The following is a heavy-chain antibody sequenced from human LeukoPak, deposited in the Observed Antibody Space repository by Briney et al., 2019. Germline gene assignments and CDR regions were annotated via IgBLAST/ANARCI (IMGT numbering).Heavy chain of an antibody. Sequence: GGSLRLSCAASGFTFRNYDMHWVRQATGKGLEWVSTIGTAGDTYYSDSVKGRFTISRDSAKNSLYLQIKSLRAGDTAVYYCAKDVGGLPDYWGQGTLVTVSS. V-gene: IGHV3-13*01. J-gene: IGHJ4*02. CDR3: AKDVGGLPDY. CDR1: GFTFRNYD. CDR2: IGTAGDT. D-gene: IGHD2-21*02.